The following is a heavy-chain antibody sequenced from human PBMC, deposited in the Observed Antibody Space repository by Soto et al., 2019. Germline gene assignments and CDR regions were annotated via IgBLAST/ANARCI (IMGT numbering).Heavy chain of an antibody. Sequence: PGESLKISCKCSGYSFTSYWIGLVRQMPGKGLEWMGIIYPGDSDTRYSPSFQGQVTISADKSISTAYLQWSSLKASDTAMYYCARHVSHSGGSFDAFDIWGQGTMVTVSS. J-gene: IGHJ3*02. V-gene: IGHV5-51*01. CDR3: ARHVSHSGGSFDAFDI. D-gene: IGHD2-15*01. CDR1: GYSFTSYW. CDR2: IYPGDSDT.